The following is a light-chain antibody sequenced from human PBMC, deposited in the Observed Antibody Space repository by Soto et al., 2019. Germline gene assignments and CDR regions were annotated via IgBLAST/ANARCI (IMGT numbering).Light chain of an antibody. CDR2: KAS. CDR3: QQYNNYPWT. V-gene: IGKV1-5*03. Sequence: DIQMTQSPSTLSASVGDRVTITCRASQSISSWLAWYQQKPGKAPKLLIYKASSLESGVPSRFSGSGSGTEFNLTISSLQPDDFATYYCQQYNNYPWTFGKGTKVEIK. CDR1: QSISSW. J-gene: IGKJ1*01.